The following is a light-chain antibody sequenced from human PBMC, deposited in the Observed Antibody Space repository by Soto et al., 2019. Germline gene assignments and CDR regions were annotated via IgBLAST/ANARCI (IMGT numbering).Light chain of an antibody. CDR2: GAS. CDR1: QSVSSAH. J-gene: IGKJ1*01. V-gene: IGKV3-20*01. CDR3: QQYGHSLWT. Sequence: DIVLTQAQGTLSLSPGVRASLSCRASQSVSSAHLAWYQQNPCQAPRLLIYGASSRATGIPDRFSGSGSGTDFTLTISRLEPEDYAVYYCQQYGHSLWTFGQGTKVDIK.